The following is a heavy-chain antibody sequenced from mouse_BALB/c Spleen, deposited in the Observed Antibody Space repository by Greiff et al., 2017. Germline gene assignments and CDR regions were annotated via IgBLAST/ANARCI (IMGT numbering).Heavy chain of an antibody. Sequence: EVKLMESGGGLVQPGGSLRLSCATSGFTFTDYYMSWVRQPPGKALEWLGFIRNKANGYTTEYSASVKGRFTISRDNSQSILYLQMNTLRAEDSATYYCARGLRKVDYWGQGTTLTVSS. CDR3: ARGLRKVDY. CDR1: GFTFTDYY. D-gene: IGHD1-1*01. J-gene: IGHJ2*01. V-gene: IGHV7-3*02. CDR2: IRNKANGYTT.